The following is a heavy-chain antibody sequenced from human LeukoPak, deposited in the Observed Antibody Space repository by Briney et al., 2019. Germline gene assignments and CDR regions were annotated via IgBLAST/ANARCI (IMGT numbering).Heavy chain of an antibody. D-gene: IGHD3-22*01. Sequence: SETLSLTCTVSGGSISSSSYYWGWIRQPPGKGLEWIGSIYYSGSTYYNPSLKSRVTISVDTSKNQFSPKLSSVTAADTAVYYCARAEYYDSSGYYTGRLDYWGQGTLVTVSS. CDR2: IYYSGST. CDR3: ARAEYYDSSGYYTGRLDY. V-gene: IGHV4-39*07. J-gene: IGHJ4*02. CDR1: GGSISSSSYY.